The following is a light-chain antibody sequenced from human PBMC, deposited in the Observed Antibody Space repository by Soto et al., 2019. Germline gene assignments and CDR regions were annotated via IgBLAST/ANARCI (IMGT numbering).Light chain of an antibody. CDR3: QQHDQGWT. CDR2: GAS. J-gene: IGKJ1*01. V-gene: IGKV3-15*01. Sequence: EMVMTQSPATLSVSLGERATLSCRASQSVRTKLVWYQQKPGQAPRLLIYGASTRATVIPARFSGSGSGTEFTLTISSLQSEDFAVYYCQQHDQGWTFGQGTKVEIK. CDR1: QSVRTK.